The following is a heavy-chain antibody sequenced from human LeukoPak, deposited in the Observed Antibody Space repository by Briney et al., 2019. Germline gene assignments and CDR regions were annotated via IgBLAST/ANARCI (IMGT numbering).Heavy chain of an antibody. CDR2: ISYDGSIK. D-gene: IGHD6-13*01. CDR3: ASGAEYKLWGRRIAASHY. Sequence: PGGSLRLSCAASGFTFSSYAMHWVRQAPGKGLEWVAVISYDGSIKYYGDSVKGRFTISRDNSKNTLYLQMNSLRAEDTAVYYCASGAEYKLWGRRIAASHYWGQGTLVTVSS. CDR1: GFTFSSYA. V-gene: IGHV3-30*04. J-gene: IGHJ4*02.